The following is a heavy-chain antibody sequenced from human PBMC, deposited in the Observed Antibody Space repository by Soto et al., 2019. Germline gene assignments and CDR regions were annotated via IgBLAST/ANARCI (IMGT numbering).Heavy chain of an antibody. Sequence: EVQLVESGGGLVKPGGSLRLSCAASGFTFSSYSMNWVRQAPGKGLEWVSSISSSSSYIYYADSVKGRFTISRDNAKNSLYLQMNSLRAEDTVVYYCARDKYYDSSGYSNWFDPWGQGTLVTVSS. J-gene: IGHJ5*02. CDR2: ISSSSSYI. CDR3: ARDKYYDSSGYSNWFDP. V-gene: IGHV3-21*01. CDR1: GFTFSSYS. D-gene: IGHD3-22*01.